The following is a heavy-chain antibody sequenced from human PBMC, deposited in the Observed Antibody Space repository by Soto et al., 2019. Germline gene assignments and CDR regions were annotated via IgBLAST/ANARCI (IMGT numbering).Heavy chain of an antibody. V-gene: IGHV4-34*01. CDR2: INHSGST. D-gene: IGHD6-6*01. J-gene: IGHJ6*02. Sequence: SETLSLTCAVYGGSFSGYYWSWIRQPPGKGLEWIGEINHSGSTNYNPSLKSRVTISVDTSKNQFSLKLSSVTATDTAVYYCARMEVYSSSSYYYYYGMDVWGQGTTVTVSS. CDR3: ARMEVYSSSSYYYYYGMDV. CDR1: GGSFSGYY.